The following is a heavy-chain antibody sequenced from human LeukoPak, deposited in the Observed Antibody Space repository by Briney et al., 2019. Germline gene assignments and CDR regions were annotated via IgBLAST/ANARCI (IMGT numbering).Heavy chain of an antibody. CDR3: ARDRSSSWYGEDYYYYMDV. V-gene: IGHV1-69*05. Sequence: SVKVSCKASGGTFSSYAISWVRQAPGQGLEWMGGIIPIFGTANYAQKFQGRVTITTDESTSTAYMELSSLRSEDTAVYYCARDRSSSWYGEDYYYYMDVWGKGTTVTVSS. CDR1: GGTFSSYA. J-gene: IGHJ6*03. D-gene: IGHD6-13*01. CDR2: IIPIFGTA.